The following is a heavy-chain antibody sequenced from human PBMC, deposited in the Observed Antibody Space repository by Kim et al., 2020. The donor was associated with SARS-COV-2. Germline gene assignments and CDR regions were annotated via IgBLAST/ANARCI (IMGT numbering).Heavy chain of an antibody. CDR1: GFTFSIYA. CDR2: ISDTGST. Sequence: GGSLRLSCAASGFTFSIYAMSWVRQAPGEGLEWVSAISDTGSTYYADSVKGRFTISRDNSKNTLYLQMNSLRAEDTAVYYCAKRARITLLRGVLGDYYYGLDVWGQGTPVTVSS. J-gene: IGHJ6*02. D-gene: IGHD3-10*01. CDR3: AKRARITLLRGVLGDYYYGLDV. V-gene: IGHV3-23*01.